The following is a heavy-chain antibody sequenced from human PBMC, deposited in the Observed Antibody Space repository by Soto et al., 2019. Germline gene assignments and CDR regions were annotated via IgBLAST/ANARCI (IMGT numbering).Heavy chain of an antibody. CDR3: ARGRHQWLAFDY. CDR2: INHSGST. D-gene: IGHD6-19*01. CDR1: GGSFSGYY. Sequence: SETLSLTCAVYGGSFSGYYWSWIRQPPGKGPEWIGEINHSGSTNYNPSLKSRVSISVDTSKNQFSLKLSSVTAADTAVYYCARGRHQWLAFDYWGQGTLVTVSS. J-gene: IGHJ4*02. V-gene: IGHV4-34*01.